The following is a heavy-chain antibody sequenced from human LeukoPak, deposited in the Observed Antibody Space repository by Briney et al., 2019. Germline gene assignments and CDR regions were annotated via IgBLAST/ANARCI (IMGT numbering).Heavy chain of an antibody. V-gene: IGHV3-33*01. D-gene: IGHD6-19*01. CDR3: ARDLTTSIAVAGQNWFDP. CDR2: IWYDGSNK. Sequence: GGSLRLSCAASGFTFSSYGMHWVRQAPGKGLEWVAVIWYDGSNKYYADSVKGRFTISRDNSKNTLYLQMNSLRAEDTAVYYCARDLTTSIAVAGQNWFDPWGQGTLVTVSS. CDR1: GFTFSSYG. J-gene: IGHJ5*02.